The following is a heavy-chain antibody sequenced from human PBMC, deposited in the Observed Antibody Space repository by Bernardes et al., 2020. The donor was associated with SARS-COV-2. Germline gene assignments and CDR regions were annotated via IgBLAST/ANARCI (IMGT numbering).Heavy chain of an antibody. Sequence: GSLRLSCAASGFTVSSNYMSWVRQAPGKGLEWVSVIYSGCSTYYADSVKGRFTISRDNSKDTLYLQMNSLRAEDTAVYYCAREMILWFGEFQSDYYYGMDVWGQGTTVTVSS. CDR3: AREMILWFGEFQSDYYYGMDV. J-gene: IGHJ6*02. CDR2: IYSGCST. D-gene: IGHD3-10*01. V-gene: IGHV3-53*01. CDR1: GFTVSSNY.